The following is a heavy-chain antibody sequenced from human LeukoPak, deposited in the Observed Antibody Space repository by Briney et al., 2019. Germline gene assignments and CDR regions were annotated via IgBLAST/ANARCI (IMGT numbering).Heavy chain of an antibody. CDR2: IYSGGRT. Sequence: PGGSLRLACAASVFTVSSNYMVWVRQAPVKGLEWVSVIYSGGRTYYVDSVKGRFTISRDISKNTLYLQMNSLRAEDTAVYYCARGRPTVIATNNWFDPWGQGTLVTVSS. CDR1: VFTVSSNY. V-gene: IGHV3-53*05. CDR3: ARGRPTVIATNNWFDP. D-gene: IGHD4-17*01. J-gene: IGHJ5*02.